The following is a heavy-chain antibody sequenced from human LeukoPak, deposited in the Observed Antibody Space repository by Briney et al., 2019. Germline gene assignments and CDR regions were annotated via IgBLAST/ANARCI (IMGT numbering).Heavy chain of an antibody. V-gene: IGHV1-46*01. J-gene: IGHJ4*02. CDR2: INPSGGST. CDR1: GYTFTGYY. Sequence: ASVKVSCKASGYTFTGYYMHWVRQAPGQGLEWMGIINPSGGSTSYAQKFQGRVTMTRDMSTSTVYMELSSLRSEDTAVYYCARGPIAAAGIGRFDYWGQGTLVTVFS. D-gene: IGHD6-13*01. CDR3: ARGPIAAAGIGRFDY.